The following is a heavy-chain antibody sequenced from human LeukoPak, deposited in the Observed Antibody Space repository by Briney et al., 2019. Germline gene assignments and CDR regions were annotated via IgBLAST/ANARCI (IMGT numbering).Heavy chain of an antibody. J-gene: IGHJ4*02. D-gene: IGHD3-16*02. CDR3: ARARLGELSVHTDIFDY. V-gene: IGHV1-8*02. Sequence: ASVKVSCKASGYTFTSYDINWVRQATGQGLEWMGWMNPNSGNTGYAQKFQGRVTITRNTSISTAYMELSSLRSEDTAVYYCARARLGELSVHTDIFDYWGQGALVTVSS. CDR2: MNPNSGNT. CDR1: GYTFTSYD.